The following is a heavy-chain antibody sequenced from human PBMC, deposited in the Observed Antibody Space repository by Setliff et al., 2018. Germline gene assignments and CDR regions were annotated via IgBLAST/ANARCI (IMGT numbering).Heavy chain of an antibody. D-gene: IGHD2-15*01. J-gene: IGHJ4*02. Sequence: GASVKVSCKASGYTFTSYAMHWVRQAPGQRLEWMGWINAGNGNTKYSQKFQGRVTITRDTSASTAYMELSSLRSEDTAVYYCARDGGYCSGGSCYGLDYWGQGTLGTVS. V-gene: IGHV1-3*01. CDR1: GYTFTSYA. CDR2: INAGNGNT. CDR3: ARDGGYCSGGSCYGLDY.